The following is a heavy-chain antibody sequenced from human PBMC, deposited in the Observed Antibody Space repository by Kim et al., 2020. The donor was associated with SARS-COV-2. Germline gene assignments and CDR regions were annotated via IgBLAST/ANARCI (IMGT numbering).Heavy chain of an antibody. D-gene: IGHD3-10*01. CDR3: AREYYGSGSYYNVHWFDP. J-gene: IGHJ5*02. V-gene: IGHV1-3*01. Sequence: QGRVTITRDTSASTAYMELSSLRSEDTAVYYCAREYYGSGSYYNVHWFDPWGQGTLVTVSS.